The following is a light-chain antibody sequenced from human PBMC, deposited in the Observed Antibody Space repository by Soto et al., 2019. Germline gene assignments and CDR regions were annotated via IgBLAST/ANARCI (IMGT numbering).Light chain of an antibody. CDR1: SSDVGGYNY. CDR2: EVS. CDR3: SSYTSSSIDYV. Sequence: QSVLTQPASVSGSPGQSITISCTGTSSDVGGYNYVSWYQQHPGKAPKLMIYEVSNRPSGASNRFSGSKSGNTASLTISGLQAEDEADYYCSSYTSSSIDYVFGTGTKLTVL. V-gene: IGLV2-14*01. J-gene: IGLJ1*01.